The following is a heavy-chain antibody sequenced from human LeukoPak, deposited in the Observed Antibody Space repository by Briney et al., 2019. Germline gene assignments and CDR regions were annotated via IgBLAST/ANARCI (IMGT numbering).Heavy chain of an antibody. CDR2: IYYSGST. Sequence: SETLSLTCTVSGGSISSYYWSWIRQPPGKGLEWIGYIYYSGSTNYNPSLKSRVTISVDTSKNQFSLKLSSVTAADTAVYYCARVSSRLPYYYYYTDVWGKGTTVTVSS. D-gene: IGHD3-10*01. V-gene: IGHV4-59*01. CDR1: GGSISSYY. CDR3: ARVSSRLPYYYYYTDV. J-gene: IGHJ6*03.